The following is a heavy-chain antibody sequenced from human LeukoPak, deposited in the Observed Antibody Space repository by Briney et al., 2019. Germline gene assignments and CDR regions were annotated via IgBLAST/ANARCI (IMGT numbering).Heavy chain of an antibody. Sequence: RAGGSLRLSCAASGFTFSDYWVHWVRHAPGTGLVWVSRINSDGSSTSHADSVKGRFTIARDNARNTVSLQMNSLRAEDTAVYYCATLTAAVDQHAFDVWGQGTKVTVSS. D-gene: IGHD2-21*02. J-gene: IGHJ3*01. CDR3: ATLTAAVDQHAFDV. CDR1: GFTFSDYW. CDR2: INSDGSST. V-gene: IGHV3-74*01.